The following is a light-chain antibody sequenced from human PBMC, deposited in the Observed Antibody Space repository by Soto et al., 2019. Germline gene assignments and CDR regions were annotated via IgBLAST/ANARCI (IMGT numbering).Light chain of an antibody. Sequence: EIVLTQSPGTLSLYPGERATLSCRASQRFNSAYLAWYQKKPGQPPRLLIYASSNTAAGIPDRFSASASGTDFPLTVSKPEPEDFSVYYCHHYVDPPWGLGQGNKVEIK. CDR2: ASS. J-gene: IGKJ1*01. CDR3: HHYVDPPWG. V-gene: IGKV3-20*01. CDR1: QRFNSAY.